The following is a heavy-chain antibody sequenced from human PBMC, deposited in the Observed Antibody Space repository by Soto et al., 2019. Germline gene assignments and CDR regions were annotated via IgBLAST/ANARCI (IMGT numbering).Heavy chain of an antibody. CDR3: ARDDHSSDPRLHWFDP. CDR1: GYTFTSYG. CDR2: ISAYNGNT. J-gene: IGHJ5*02. Sequence: ASVKVSCKASGYTFTSYGSSWVRLAPGQGLEWMGWISAYNGNTNYAQKLQGRVTMTTDTSTSTAYMELRSLRSDDTAVYYCARDDHSSDPRLHWFDPWGQGTLVTVSS. D-gene: IGHD3-22*01. V-gene: IGHV1-18*01.